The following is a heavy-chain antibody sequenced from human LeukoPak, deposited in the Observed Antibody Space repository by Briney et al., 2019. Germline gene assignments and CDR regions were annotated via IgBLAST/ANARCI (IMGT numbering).Heavy chain of an antibody. CDR3: ARRRYNYGFDS. D-gene: IGHD5-18*01. Sequence: SETLSLTCTVSGYSISSGYYWGWIRQPPGKGLEWIGSIYHSGSTYYNPSLKSRVTISVDTSKNQFSLKLSSVTAADTAVFYCARRRYNYGFDSWGQGTLVTVSS. CDR2: IYHSGST. CDR1: GYSISSGYY. J-gene: IGHJ4*02. V-gene: IGHV4-38-2*02.